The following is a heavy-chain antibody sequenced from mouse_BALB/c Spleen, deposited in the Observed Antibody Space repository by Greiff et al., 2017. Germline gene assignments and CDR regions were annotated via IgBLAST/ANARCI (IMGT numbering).Heavy chain of an antibody. CDR1: GYSFTGYN. CDR3: ARGGYDYDRFAY. V-gene: IGHV1-39*01. CDR2: IDPYYGGT. D-gene: IGHD2-4*01. J-gene: IGHJ3*01. Sequence: EVKLMESGPELEKPGASVKISCKASGYSFTGYNMNWVKQSNGKSLEWIGNIDPYYGGTSYNQKFKGKATLTVDKSSSTAYMQLKSLTSEDSAVYYCARGGYDYDRFAYWGQGTLVTVSA.